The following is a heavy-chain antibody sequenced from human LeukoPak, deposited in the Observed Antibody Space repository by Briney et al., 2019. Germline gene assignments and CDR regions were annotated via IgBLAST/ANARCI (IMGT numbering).Heavy chain of an antibody. Sequence: PGGSLRLSCADSGFTFSRYAMSWVRQAPGKGLEWVSAISGSGGSTYYADSVKGRFTISRDNSKNTLYLQMNSLRAEDTAVYYCATSPRGWYYFDYWGQGTLVTVSS. J-gene: IGHJ4*02. D-gene: IGHD2-15*01. CDR2: ISGSGGST. V-gene: IGHV3-23*01. CDR1: GFTFSRYA. CDR3: ATSPRGWYYFDY.